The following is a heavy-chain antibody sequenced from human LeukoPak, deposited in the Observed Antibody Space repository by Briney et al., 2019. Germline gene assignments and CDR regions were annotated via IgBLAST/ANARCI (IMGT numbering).Heavy chain of an antibody. J-gene: IGHJ3*02. Sequence: GGSLRLSCAASGFTFSSYAMSWVRQAPGKGLDWVSAITGSGDSTYYADSVKGRFTISRDNSKNTLYLQMNSLRAEDTAVYYCAKANTNIHYYDSSGDDAFDIWGQGTMVTVSS. CDR2: ITGSGDST. D-gene: IGHD3-22*01. CDR3: AKANTNIHYYDSSGDDAFDI. V-gene: IGHV3-23*01. CDR1: GFTFSSYA.